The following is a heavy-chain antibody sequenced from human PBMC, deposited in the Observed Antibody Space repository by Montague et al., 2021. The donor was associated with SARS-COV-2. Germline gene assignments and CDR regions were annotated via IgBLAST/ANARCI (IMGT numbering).Heavy chain of an antibody. CDR1: RGTHAQF. CDR2: IARSGNT. CDR3: ARVRYYGSGTSLGMDV. D-gene: IGHD3-10*01. V-gene: IGHV4-34*01. J-gene: IGHJ6*02. Sequence: SETLSLTCSRLCRGTHAQFGSANGWTTVNKRSRMPEIARSGNTNYNPSLKSRVTISVDTSKNQFSLKLSSVTAADTAVYYCARVRYYGSGTSLGMDVWGQGTTVTVSS.